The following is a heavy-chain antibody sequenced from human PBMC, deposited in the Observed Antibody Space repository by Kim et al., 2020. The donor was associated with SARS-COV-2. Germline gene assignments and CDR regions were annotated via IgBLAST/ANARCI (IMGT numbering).Heavy chain of an antibody. J-gene: IGHJ3*02. Sequence: GGSLRLSCVASQFTFTDHCMNWVRQAPGKGLEWVASISQDGGETYYLDSLEGRFTISRDNAKNSLFLEMNSLRVEDTALYFCASGHCSGPTCHVRDCSDIWGQGTKVTVTS. V-gene: IGHV3-7*03. CDR1: QFTFTDHC. CDR2: ISQDGGET. CDR3: ASGHCSGPTCHVRDCSDI. D-gene: IGHD2-21*01.